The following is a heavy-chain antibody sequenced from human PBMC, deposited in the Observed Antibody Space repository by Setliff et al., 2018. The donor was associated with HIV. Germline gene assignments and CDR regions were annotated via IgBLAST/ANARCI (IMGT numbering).Heavy chain of an antibody. CDR2: IIPITGTI. V-gene: IGHV1-69*05. Sequence: GASVKVSCKISGDTFTGHAIVWVRQAPGQGLEWMGGIIPITGTIHFAQKFQDRITVTKDESTGTVYMELSSLRAEDTAVYYCARESACSSTSCPKVLDYWGQGTLVTVSS. CDR3: ARESACSSTSCPKVLDY. J-gene: IGHJ4*02. CDR1: GDTFTGHA. D-gene: IGHD2-2*01.